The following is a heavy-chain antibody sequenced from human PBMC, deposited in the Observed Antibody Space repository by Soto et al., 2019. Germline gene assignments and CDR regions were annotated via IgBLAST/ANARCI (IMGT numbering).Heavy chain of an antibody. CDR3: ARGSNGENYGDYYDY. CDR2: ISSSSSTI. Sequence: GGSLRLSCAASGFTFSSYSMNWVRQAPGKGLEWVSYISSSSSTIYYADSVKGRFTISRDNAKNSLYLQMNSLRAEDTAVYYCARGSNGENYGDYYDYWGQGTLVTVSS. D-gene: IGHD4-17*01. J-gene: IGHJ4*02. V-gene: IGHV3-48*01. CDR1: GFTFSSYS.